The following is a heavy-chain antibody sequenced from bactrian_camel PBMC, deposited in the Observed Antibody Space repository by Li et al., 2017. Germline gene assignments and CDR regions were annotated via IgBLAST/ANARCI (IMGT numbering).Heavy chain of an antibody. D-gene: IGHD1*01. V-gene: IGHV3-2*01. CDR2: IYSDGSNT. CDR3: TARYEFGLGACRGVGGLGF. J-gene: IGHJ6*01. CDR1: GVSVSYYC. Sequence: VQLVESGGGLVQPGGSLRLSCVASGVSVSYYCMGWFRQAAGKGLEWVYSIYSDGSNTYYADSVKGRFTISKDNRKNILYLQMNGLTPGDTAMYYCTARYEFGLGACRGVGGLGFWGQGTQVTVS.